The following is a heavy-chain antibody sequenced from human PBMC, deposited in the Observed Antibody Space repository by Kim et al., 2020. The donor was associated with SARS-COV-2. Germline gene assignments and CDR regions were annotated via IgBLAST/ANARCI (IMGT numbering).Heavy chain of an antibody. CDR2: IYYSGST. CDR1: GGSISSGDYY. V-gene: IGHV4-30-4*01. D-gene: IGHD2-2*01. Sequence: SETLSLTCTVSGGSISSGDYYWSWIRQPPGKGLEWIGYIYYSGSTYYNPSLKSRVTISVDTSKNQFSLKLSSVTAADTAVYYCARGNCGSTSCWLDYWGQGTLVTVSS. CDR3: ARGNCGSTSCWLDY. J-gene: IGHJ4*02.